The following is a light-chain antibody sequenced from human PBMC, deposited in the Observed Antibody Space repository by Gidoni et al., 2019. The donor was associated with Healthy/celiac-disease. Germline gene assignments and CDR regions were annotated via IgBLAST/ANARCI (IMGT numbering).Light chain of an antibody. CDR3: AAWDDSLNGPSVV. CDR2: SNN. J-gene: IGLJ2*01. V-gene: IGLV1-44*01. Sequence: QSVLTHPPSASGTPGPRVTISCSGSSSNIGSNTVNWYQQLPGTAPKLLIYSNNQRPSGVPDRFSGSKSGTSASLAISGLQSEDEADYYCAAWDDSLNGPSVVFGGGTKLTVL. CDR1: SSNIGSNT.